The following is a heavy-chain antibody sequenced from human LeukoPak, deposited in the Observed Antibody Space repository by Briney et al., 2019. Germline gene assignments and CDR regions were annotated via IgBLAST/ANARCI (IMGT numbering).Heavy chain of an antibody. V-gene: IGHV4-4*07. D-gene: IGHD3-22*01. Sequence: PSETLSLTCTVSGGSISSYYWSWIRQPAGKGLEWIGRIYTSGSTNYNPSLKSRVTMSVDTSKNQFSLKLSSVTAADTAVYYCAKVAPDYYDSSGFSKTVGYWGQGTLVTVSS. CDR2: IYTSGST. CDR1: GGSISSYY. J-gene: IGHJ4*02. CDR3: AKVAPDYYDSSGFSKTVGY.